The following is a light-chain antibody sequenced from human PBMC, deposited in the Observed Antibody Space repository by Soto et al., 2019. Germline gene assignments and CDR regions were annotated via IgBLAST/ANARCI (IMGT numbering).Light chain of an antibody. CDR2: GAS. CDR1: EDIDTS. Sequence: DIQMTQSPSTLSVSLGDRITSTCRASEDIDTSLAWFQQRPGKAPKVLIAGASGLMNGVPSTFSGSGYGTEFALTISSVQPDDFATYFCQHYATFSWTCYQETKVEMK. V-gene: IGKV1-5*01. J-gene: IGKJ1*01. CDR3: QHYATFSWT.